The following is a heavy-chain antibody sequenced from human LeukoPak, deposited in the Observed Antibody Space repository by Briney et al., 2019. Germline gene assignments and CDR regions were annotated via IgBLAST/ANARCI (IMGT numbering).Heavy chain of an antibody. CDR3: ANYGSVSYFAY. D-gene: IGHD3-10*01. J-gene: IGHJ4*02. V-gene: IGHV3-23*01. CDR1: GFTFSSYA. Sequence: GESLRLSCAASGFTFSSYAMSWVRQAPGKGLEWVSAISGSGGSTYYADSVKGRFTISRDNSKNTLYLQMISLRAEDTAVYYCANYGSVSYFAYWGQGTLVTVSS. CDR2: ISGSGGST.